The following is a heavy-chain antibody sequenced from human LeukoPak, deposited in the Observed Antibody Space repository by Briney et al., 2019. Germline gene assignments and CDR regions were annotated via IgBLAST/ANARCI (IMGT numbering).Heavy chain of an antibody. CDR1: GFTFSTYA. J-gene: IGHJ4*02. Sequence: PGGSLRLSCAASGFTFSTYAMSWVRQAPGKGLEWVSAISGSGGSPYYADSVKGRFTISRDNAKNTVHLQMNSLRAEDTAIYYCAKRIAAALDYWGQGTLVTVSS. CDR3: AKRIAAALDY. CDR2: ISGSGGSP. V-gene: IGHV3-23*01. D-gene: IGHD6-13*01.